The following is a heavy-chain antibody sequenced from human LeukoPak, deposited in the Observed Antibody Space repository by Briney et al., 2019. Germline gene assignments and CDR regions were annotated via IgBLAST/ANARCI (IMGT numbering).Heavy chain of an antibody. Sequence: GGSLRLSCAASGFTFSSYWMSWVRQAPGKGLEWVANIKQDGSEKYYVDSVKGRFTIFRDNAKNSLYLQMNSLRAEDTAVYYCARVRVVVPAAIFGYFDYWGQGTLVTVSS. D-gene: IGHD2-2*02. J-gene: IGHJ4*02. V-gene: IGHV3-7*01. CDR2: IKQDGSEK. CDR3: ARVRVVVPAAIFGYFDY. CDR1: GFTFSSYW.